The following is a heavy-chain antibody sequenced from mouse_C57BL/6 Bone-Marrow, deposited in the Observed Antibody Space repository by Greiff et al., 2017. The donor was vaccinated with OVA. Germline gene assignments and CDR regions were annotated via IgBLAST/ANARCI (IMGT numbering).Heavy chain of an antibody. D-gene: IGHD1-1*01. CDR2: INPNSGGT. V-gene: IGHV1-26*01. J-gene: IGHJ1*03. CDR1: GYTFTDYY. CDR3: ARWDCDGSSHWYFDV. Sequence: VQLQQSGPELVKPGASVKISCKASGYTFTDYYMNWVKQSHGKSLEWIGDINPNSGGTSYNQKFKGKATLTVDKSSSTAYMELRSLTSEDSAVYYCARWDCDGSSHWYFDVWGTGTTVTVSA.